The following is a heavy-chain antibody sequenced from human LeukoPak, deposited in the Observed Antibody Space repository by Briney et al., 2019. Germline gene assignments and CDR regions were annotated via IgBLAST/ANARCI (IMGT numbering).Heavy chain of an antibody. Sequence: SETLSLTCTVSGGSISSYYWSWIRQPPGKGLEWIGYIYYSGSTNYNPSLKSRVSISIDTSKNQFSLKLSSVTAVDTAVYFCARVRDSSSWYPWFDPWGQGTLVTISS. CDR1: GGSISSYY. J-gene: IGHJ5*02. CDR2: IYYSGST. V-gene: IGHV4-59*01. D-gene: IGHD6-13*01. CDR3: ARVRDSSSWYPWFDP.